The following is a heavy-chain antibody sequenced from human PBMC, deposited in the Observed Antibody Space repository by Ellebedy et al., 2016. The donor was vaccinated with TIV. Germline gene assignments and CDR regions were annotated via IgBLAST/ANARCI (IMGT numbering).Heavy chain of an antibody. V-gene: IGHV4-38-2*02. CDR3: ARDRTGTSFDY. CDR1: GYSISSGYY. CDR2: IYHSGST. Sequence: SETLSLTCTVSGYSISSGYYWGCIRPPPGKGLEWIGSIYHSGSTYYNPSLKSRVTISVDTSKNQFSLKLRSVTAADTAVYYCARDRTGTSFDYWGQGTLVTVSS. D-gene: IGHD1-7*01. J-gene: IGHJ4*02.